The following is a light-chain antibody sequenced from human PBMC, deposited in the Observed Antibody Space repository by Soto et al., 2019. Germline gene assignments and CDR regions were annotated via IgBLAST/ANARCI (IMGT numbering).Light chain of an antibody. V-gene: IGLV2-14*01. CDR3: SSFTSAYTFV. CDR1: SSDVGGYHY. Sequence: QSALTQPASVSGSPGQSITISCTGTSSDVGGYHYVSWYQQHPGKAPKLMIYEVNNRPSGVSNRFSGSKSGNTASLTISGLQTQDEADYYCSSFTSAYTFVFGTGTKLTVL. CDR2: EVN. J-gene: IGLJ1*01.